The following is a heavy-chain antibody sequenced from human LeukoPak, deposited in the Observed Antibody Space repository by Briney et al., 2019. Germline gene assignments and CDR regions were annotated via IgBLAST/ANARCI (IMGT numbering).Heavy chain of an antibody. J-gene: IGHJ4*02. D-gene: IGHD1-26*01. V-gene: IGHV1-8*01. CDR2: MNPNNGNT. CDR3: ARELRRDDY. CDR1: GYTFTSYD. Sequence: ASVKVSCKASGYTFTSYDINWVRQATGQGLEWMGYMNPNNGNTGYAQKFQGRVTMTRNTSISTAYMELSSLRFEDTAVYYCARELRRDDYWGRGALVTVSS.